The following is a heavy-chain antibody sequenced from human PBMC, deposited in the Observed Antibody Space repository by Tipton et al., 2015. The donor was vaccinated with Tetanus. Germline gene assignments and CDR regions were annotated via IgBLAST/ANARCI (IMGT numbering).Heavy chain of an antibody. D-gene: IGHD5-18*01. CDR3: ARHLYGYWFDP. CDR2: IYFKGDT. CDR1: GGSISDKKYY. J-gene: IGHJ5*02. Sequence: TLSLTCTVSGGSISDKKYYWCWIRQPPGKGLEWIASIYFKGDTYYSPSLRSRVSIAVDTSQNLFSLRLTSVTAADTAVYYCARHLYGYWFDPWGQGALVTVSS. V-gene: IGHV4-39*01.